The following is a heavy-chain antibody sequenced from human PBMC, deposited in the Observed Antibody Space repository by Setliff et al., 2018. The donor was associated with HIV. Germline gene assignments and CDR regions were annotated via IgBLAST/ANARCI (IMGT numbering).Heavy chain of an antibody. V-gene: IGHV3-7*01. CDR2: INPAGSEE. Sequence: PGGSLRLSCVASGFTFRTXGMAWXRQAPGKALEWVGNINPAGSEEYXXDSVXXRFPISXXNDKXXLXLXMXXXXXXXXXVXXXXXXXXXXXXYPGFDYWGQGTLVTVSS. J-gene: IGHJ4*02. D-gene: IGHD2-8*01. CDR3: XXXXXXXXXYPGFDY. CDR1: GFTFRTXG.